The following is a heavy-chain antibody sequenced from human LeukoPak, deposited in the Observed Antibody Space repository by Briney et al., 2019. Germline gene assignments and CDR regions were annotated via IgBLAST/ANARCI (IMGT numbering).Heavy chain of an antibody. J-gene: IGHJ6*03. V-gene: IGHV1-8*01. CDR1: GYTFTSYD. CDR2: MNPNSGNT. Sequence: ASVKVSCKVSGYTFTSYDTNWGSQATGQRLEWMGWMNPNSGNTGYAQKFQGRVTMTRNTSISTAYMELSSLRSEDTAVYYCARRSGYYNYMDVWGKGTTVTVSS. CDR3: ARRSGYYNYMDV.